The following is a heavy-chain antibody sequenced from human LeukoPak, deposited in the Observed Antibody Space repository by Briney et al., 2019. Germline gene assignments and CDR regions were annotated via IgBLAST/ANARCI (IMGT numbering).Heavy chain of an antibody. D-gene: IGHD6-19*01. Sequence: PGGSLRLSCAASGFTFSFYWMSWVRQAPGKGLEWVANIKEDGSEKYYVDSVKGRFTISRDNAKNSLYLQMTSLRAEDTALYYCASASSGWYPDAFDIWGQGTMVTVSS. CDR3: ASASSGWYPDAFDI. J-gene: IGHJ3*02. CDR1: GFTFSFYW. CDR2: IKEDGSEK. V-gene: IGHV3-7*01.